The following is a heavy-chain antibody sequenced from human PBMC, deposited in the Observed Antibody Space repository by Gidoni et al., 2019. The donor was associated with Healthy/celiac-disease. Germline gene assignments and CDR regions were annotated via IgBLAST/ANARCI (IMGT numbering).Heavy chain of an antibody. J-gene: IGHJ6*02. D-gene: IGHD3-3*01. CDR3: AREFLEWLPKAHYYYYGMDV. Sequence: QVQLQESGPGLVQPSETLSLTCTVSGGSISSYYWSWIRQPAGKGLEWIGRIYTSGSTNYNPSLKSRVTMSVDTSKNQFSLKLSSVTAADTAVYYCAREFLEWLPKAHYYYYGMDVWGQGTTVTVSS. V-gene: IGHV4-4*07. CDR1: GGSISSYY. CDR2: IYTSGST.